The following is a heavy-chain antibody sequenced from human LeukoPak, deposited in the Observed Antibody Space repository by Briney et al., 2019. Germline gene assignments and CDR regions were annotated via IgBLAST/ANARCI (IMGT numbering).Heavy chain of an antibody. CDR2: INAGNGNT. CDR1: GYTFTSYA. Sequence: ASVKVSCKASGYTFTSYAMHWVRQAPGQRLEWMGWINAGNGNTKYSQEFQGRVTITRDTSASTAYMELSGLRSEDMAVYYCARDLYSSGWYGTFDYWGQGTLVTVSS. V-gene: IGHV1-3*03. J-gene: IGHJ4*02. CDR3: ARDLYSSGWYGTFDY. D-gene: IGHD6-19*01.